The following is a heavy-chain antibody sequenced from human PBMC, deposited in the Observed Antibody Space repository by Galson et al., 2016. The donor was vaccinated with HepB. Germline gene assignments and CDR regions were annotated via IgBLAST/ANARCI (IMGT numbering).Heavy chain of an antibody. CDR3: ARLGPFCTSASCFNFMDV. Sequence: SGAEVKEPGESLKISCKGSGYSFSSYWIGWVRQMPGKGLEWMAIIYPGDSDTRYSPSFQGQVTISADKSINTAYLQWSSLKASDTAMYYCARLGPFCTSASCFNFMDVWGKGTTVTVPS. CDR2: IYPGDSDT. V-gene: IGHV5-51*01. J-gene: IGHJ6*03. CDR1: GYSFSSYW. D-gene: IGHD2-2*01.